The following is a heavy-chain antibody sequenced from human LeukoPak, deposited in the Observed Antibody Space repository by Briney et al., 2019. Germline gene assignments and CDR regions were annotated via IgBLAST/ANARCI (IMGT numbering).Heavy chain of an antibody. J-gene: IGHJ3*02. V-gene: IGHV4-31*03. Sequence: SETLSLTCTVSGGSISSGGYYWSWIRQHPGTGLEWIGYIYYSGSTYYNPSLKSRVTISVDTSKNQFSLKLSSVTAADTAVYYCARAMIVVVSTPDAFDIWGQGTMVTVSS. CDR2: IYYSGST. CDR3: ARAMIVVVSTPDAFDI. D-gene: IGHD3-22*01. CDR1: GGSISSGGYY.